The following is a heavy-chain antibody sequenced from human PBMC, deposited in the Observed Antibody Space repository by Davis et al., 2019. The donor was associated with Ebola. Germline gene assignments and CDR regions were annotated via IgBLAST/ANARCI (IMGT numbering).Heavy chain of an antibody. J-gene: IGHJ4*02. V-gene: IGHV3-73*01. CDR3: TITYGSGSYLSDY. CDR2: IRSKANSYAT. Sequence: GESLKISCAASGFTFSGSAMHWVRQASGKGLEWVGRIRSKANSYATVYAASVKGRFTISRDDSKNTAYLQMNSLKTEDTAVYYCTITYGSGSYLSDYWGQGTLVTVSS. CDR1: GFTFSGSA. D-gene: IGHD3-10*01.